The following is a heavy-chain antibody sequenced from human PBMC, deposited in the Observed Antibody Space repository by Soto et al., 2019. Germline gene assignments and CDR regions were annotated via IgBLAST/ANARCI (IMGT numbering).Heavy chain of an antibody. CDR2: IYYTGAT. CDR3: ASMNMVAGHAFDF. D-gene: IGHD3-10*01. CDR1: GDSVRNTNYY. Sequence: QVQLQESGPGLVKPSETLSLTCTVSGDSVRNTNYYWSWIRQPPGKGLEWIGYIYYTGATNYNPSLKSRVTISLDTSKNQFSLQLNSVTTADTAVYSCASMNMVAGHAFDFWGQGIMVTVSS. V-gene: IGHV4-61*01. J-gene: IGHJ3*01.